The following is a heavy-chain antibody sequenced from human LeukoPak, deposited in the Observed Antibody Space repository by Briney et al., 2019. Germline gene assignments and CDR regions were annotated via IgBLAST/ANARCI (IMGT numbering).Heavy chain of an antibody. J-gene: IGHJ4*02. CDR1: GFTFSHYA. Sequence: PGRSLRLSCAASGFTFSHYAMNWVRQAPGKGLEWVSYIRSSTTTIYYADSVTGRFTISRENSKNTLYLQMNSLRADDTAVYYCSKTMSGTPEYWGQGTLVTVSS. D-gene: IGHD1-14*01. CDR2: IRSSTTTI. V-gene: IGHV3-48*01. CDR3: SKTMSGTPEY.